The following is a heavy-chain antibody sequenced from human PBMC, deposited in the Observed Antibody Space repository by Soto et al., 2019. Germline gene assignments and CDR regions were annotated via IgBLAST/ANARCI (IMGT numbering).Heavy chain of an antibody. CDR1: GFTFSHYW. Sequence: EVQLVESGGGLVQPGGSLRLSCAASGFTFSHYWMHWVRQAPGKGLVCVSRINTDGSTITYADSVKGRFTISRDNAKSTLYLQMNNLRAEDTAVYFCTRDWRGRHREAFDIWGQGTMVTVSS. CDR3: TRDWRGRHREAFDI. CDR2: INTDGSTI. D-gene: IGHD3-3*01. V-gene: IGHV3-74*01. J-gene: IGHJ3*02.